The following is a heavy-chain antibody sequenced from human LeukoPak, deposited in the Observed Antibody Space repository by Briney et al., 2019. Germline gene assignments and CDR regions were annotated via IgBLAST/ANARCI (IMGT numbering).Heavy chain of an antibody. CDR2: IYSDGTI. V-gene: IGHV4-4*07. CDR3: ARDSGTTGAVKFDP. D-gene: IGHD4-17*01. Sequence: SETLSLTCTVSGGSISRYYWSWIRQPAGKGLEWIGRIYSDGTITYNPSLQSRLTMSIDTSKNQFSLKLSFVTAADTVVYYCARDSGTTGAVKFDPWGQGTLVTVSS. J-gene: IGHJ5*02. CDR1: GGSISRYY.